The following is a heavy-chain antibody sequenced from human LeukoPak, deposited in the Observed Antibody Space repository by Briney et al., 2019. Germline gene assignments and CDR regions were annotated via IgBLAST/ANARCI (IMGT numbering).Heavy chain of an antibody. V-gene: IGHV1-8*01. J-gene: IGHJ6*03. Sequence: GASVKVSCKASGYTFTSYDINWVRQATGQGLEWMRWMNPNSGNTGYAQKFQGRVTMTRNTSISPAYMELSSLRSEDTAVYYCARAMRITMIVVVLYYMDVWGKGTTVIVSS. CDR1: GYTFTSYD. CDR2: MNPNSGNT. CDR3: ARAMRITMIVVVLYYMDV. D-gene: IGHD3-22*01.